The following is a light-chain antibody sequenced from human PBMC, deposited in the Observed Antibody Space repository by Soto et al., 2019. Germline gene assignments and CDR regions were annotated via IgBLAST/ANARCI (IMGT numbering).Light chain of an antibody. CDR1: QSVSSN. V-gene: IGKV3-15*01. CDR2: GAS. J-gene: IGKJ1*01. Sequence: EIVMTNSPATLSVSPGGRATLSCRASQSVSSNLAWYQQKPGQAPRLLIYGASTRATDMPGRFSGRGSGTEFTLTINSLQSEDFAVYYCQQYRNWPRTFGQGTKVDIK. CDR3: QQYRNWPRT.